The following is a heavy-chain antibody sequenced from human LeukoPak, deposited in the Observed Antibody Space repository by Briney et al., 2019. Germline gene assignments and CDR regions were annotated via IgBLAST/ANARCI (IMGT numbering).Heavy chain of an antibody. CDR3: AAIVVPAATRFDP. Sequence: SETLSLTCAVYGGSFSGYYWSWIRQPPGKGLEWIGEINHSGSTNYNPSLKSRVTISVDTSKNQFSLKLSFVTAADTAVYYCAAIVVPAATRFDPWGQGTLVTVSS. D-gene: IGHD2-2*01. V-gene: IGHV4-34*01. CDR2: INHSGST. CDR1: GGSFSGYY. J-gene: IGHJ5*02.